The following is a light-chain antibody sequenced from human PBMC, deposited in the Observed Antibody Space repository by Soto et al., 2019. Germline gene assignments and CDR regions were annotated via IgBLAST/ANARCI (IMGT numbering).Light chain of an antibody. J-gene: IGKJ3*01. CDR2: AAS. Sequence: DIQMTQSPSSLSASVGDGVTITCRASQTISSYLNWYQQRPGIAPRLLIYAASTLQSGVPSRFSGRGFATNFTLAITSLQPEDFATNYCQQSYSPPFTFGPGTKVDIK. CDR1: QTISSY. V-gene: IGKV1-39*01. CDR3: QQSYSPPFT.